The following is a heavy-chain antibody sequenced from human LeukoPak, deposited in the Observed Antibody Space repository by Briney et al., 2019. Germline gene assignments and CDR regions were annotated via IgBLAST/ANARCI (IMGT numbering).Heavy chain of an antibody. V-gene: IGHV4-34*01. CDR3: ARGGGYSSSWYGGYFDY. D-gene: IGHD6-13*01. CDR2: INHSGST. J-gene: IGHJ4*02. Sequence: SETLSLTCAVYGGSFSGYYWSWIRQPPGKGLEWIGEINHSGSTNYNPSLKSRVTISVDTSKNQFSLKLGPVTAADAAVYYCARGGGYSSSWYGGYFDYWGQGTLVTVSS. CDR1: GGSFSGYY.